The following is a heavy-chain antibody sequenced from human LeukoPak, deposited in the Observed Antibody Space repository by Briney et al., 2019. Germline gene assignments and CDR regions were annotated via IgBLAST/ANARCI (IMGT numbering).Heavy chain of an antibody. D-gene: IGHD3-10*01. J-gene: IGHJ4*02. CDR2: ISGSGGSK. Sequence: GGSLRLSCAASGFTFSSYAMSWVRQAPGKGLEGVSAISGSGGSKYYADSVKGRFTISRDNSKNTLYLQMNSLRAEDTAVYYCAKDVEWLGELFYFDYWGQGTLVTVSS. V-gene: IGHV3-23*01. CDR1: GFTFSSYA. CDR3: AKDVEWLGELFYFDY.